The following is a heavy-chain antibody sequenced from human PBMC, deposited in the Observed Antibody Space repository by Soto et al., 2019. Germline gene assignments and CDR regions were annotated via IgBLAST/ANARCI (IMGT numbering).Heavy chain of an antibody. D-gene: IGHD4-17*01. Sequence: ASVKVSCKASGYTFTSYAMHWVRQATGQGLEWMGWMNPNSGNTGYAQKFQGRVTMTRNTSISTAYMELSSLRSEDTAVYYCATPAVTTRLDFDYWGQGTLVTVSS. CDR1: GYTFTSYA. CDR3: ATPAVTTRLDFDY. J-gene: IGHJ4*02. CDR2: MNPNSGNT. V-gene: IGHV1-8*02.